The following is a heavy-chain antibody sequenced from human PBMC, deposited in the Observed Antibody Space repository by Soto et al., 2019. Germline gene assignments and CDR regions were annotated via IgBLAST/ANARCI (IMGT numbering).Heavy chain of an antibody. V-gene: IGHV3-23*01. D-gene: IGHD3-10*01. CDR2: VSHSGSST. CDR3: AKDLFECFGESSSYYYVMDV. Sequence: PGGSLRLSCAASRFTFPNYPMRWVRQAPGKGQEWVSTVSHSGSSTYYADSVKGRFTISRDNSKNTLNMQMNSLRAEDTPIYYCAKDLFECFGESSSYYYVMDVWGQGTTVTVSS. CDR1: RFTFPNYP. J-gene: IGHJ6*02.